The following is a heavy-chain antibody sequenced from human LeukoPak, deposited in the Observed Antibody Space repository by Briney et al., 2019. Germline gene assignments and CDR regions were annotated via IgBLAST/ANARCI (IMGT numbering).Heavy chain of an antibody. D-gene: IGHD3-10*01. J-gene: IGHJ4*02. CDR3: ARDLITMVRGVSDY. CDR2: IYSGGST. V-gene: IGHV3-66*01. Sequence: GGSLRLSCAASGFTFSSNYMSWVRQAPGKGLEWVSVIYSGGSTYYADSVKGRFTISRDNSKNTLYLQMNSLRAEDTAVYYCARDLITMVRGVSDYWGQGTLVTVSS. CDR1: GFTFSSNY.